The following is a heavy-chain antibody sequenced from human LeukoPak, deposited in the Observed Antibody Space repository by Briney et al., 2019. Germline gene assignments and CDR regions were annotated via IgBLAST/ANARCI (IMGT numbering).Heavy chain of an antibody. D-gene: IGHD1-26*01. V-gene: IGHV4-4*07. CDR1: GGSISIYY. CDR2: IYTSGST. CDR3: ARAIEVGAMTPFDY. J-gene: IGHJ4*02. Sequence: SETLSLTCTVSGGSISIYYWSWIRQPAGKGLEWIGRIYTSGSTNYNPSLKSRVTISVDTSKNQFSLKLSSVTAADTAVYYCARAIEVGAMTPFDYWGQGTLVTVSS.